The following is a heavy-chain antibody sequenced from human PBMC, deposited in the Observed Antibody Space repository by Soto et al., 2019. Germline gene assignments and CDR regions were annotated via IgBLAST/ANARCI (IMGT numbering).Heavy chain of an antibody. J-gene: IGHJ4*02. D-gene: IGHD3-10*01. CDR1: GDTFNFYS. V-gene: IGHV1-69*02. CDR3: ASSYGSGYRAFDY. Sequence: QVQLVQSGAEVKTPGSSVKVSCKASGDTFNFYSINWVRQAPGVGLEWVGRVNPILSMSNYAQRFQGRVTMTADKSTSTAYMELRSLRSEDTAIYYCASSYGSGYRAFDYWGQGALVTVSS. CDR2: VNPILSMS.